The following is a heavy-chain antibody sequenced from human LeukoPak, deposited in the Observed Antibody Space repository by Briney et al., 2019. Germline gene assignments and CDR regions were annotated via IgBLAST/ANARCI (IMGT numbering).Heavy chain of an antibody. V-gene: IGHV4-34*01. Sequence: SETLSLTCAVYGWSFSGYYWSWIRQPPGKGLEWIGEINHSGSTDYNPSLKSRVTISVDTSKNQFSLKLSSVTAADTAVYYCARKGRRYQLPPYYYYGMDVWGKGTTVTVSS. CDR3: ARKGRRYQLPPYYYYGMDV. J-gene: IGHJ6*04. D-gene: IGHD2-2*01. CDR1: GWSFSGYY. CDR2: INHSGST.